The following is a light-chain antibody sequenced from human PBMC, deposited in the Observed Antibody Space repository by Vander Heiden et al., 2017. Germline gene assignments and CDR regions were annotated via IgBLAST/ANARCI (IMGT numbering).Light chain of an antibody. Sequence: EIVMTQSPATLSVSPGERATLSCRASQSVSSNLAWYQQKPGQAPRLLIYGASTRATGIPARFSGSGSGTEFTLTISSLQSEDFAVYYFQQDNNSPRRTFGRGTRVDIK. V-gene: IGKV3-15*01. J-gene: IGKJ3*01. CDR2: GAS. CDR3: QQDNNSPRRT. CDR1: QSVSSN.